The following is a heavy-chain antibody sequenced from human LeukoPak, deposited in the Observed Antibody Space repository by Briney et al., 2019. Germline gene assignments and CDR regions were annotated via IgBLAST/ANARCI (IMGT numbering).Heavy chain of an antibody. V-gene: IGHV4-59*01. D-gene: IGHD4/OR15-4a*01. CDR3: ARTSISMVITGVFDI. CDR2: IYYSGFT. J-gene: IGHJ3*02. CDR1: GGSISSYY. Sequence: SETLSLTCTVPGGSISSYYWSWIRQPPGKGLEWIGYIYYSGFTNYNPSLKSRVTISVDTSKNQFSLKLSSVTAADTAVYFCARTSISMVITGVFDIWGQGTMVTVSS.